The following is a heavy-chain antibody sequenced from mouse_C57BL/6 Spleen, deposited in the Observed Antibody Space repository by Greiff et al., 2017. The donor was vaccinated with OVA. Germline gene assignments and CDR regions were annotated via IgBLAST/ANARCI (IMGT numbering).Heavy chain of an antibody. V-gene: IGHV1-81*01. Sequence: QVQLKQSGAELARPGASVKLSCKASGYTFTSYGISWVKQRTGQGLEWIGEIYPRSGNTYYNEKFKGKATLTADKSSSTAYMELRSLTSEDSAVYFCASYYYGSSYGDAMDYWGQGTSVTVSS. CDR3: ASYYYGSSYGDAMDY. D-gene: IGHD1-1*01. CDR1: GYTFTSYG. CDR2: IYPRSGNT. J-gene: IGHJ4*01.